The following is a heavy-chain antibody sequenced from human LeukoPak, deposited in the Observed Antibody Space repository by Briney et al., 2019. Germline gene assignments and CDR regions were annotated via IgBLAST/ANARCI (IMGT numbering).Heavy chain of an antibody. CDR1: GFTFSSYW. CDR3: ARDQVAIAAPHGYDY. CDR2: INSDGSST. D-gene: IGHD6-6*01. J-gene: IGHJ4*02. Sequence: GGSLRLSCAASGFTFSSYWMHWVRQGSGKGLVWVSRINSDGSSTSYADSVKGRFTISRDNAKNSLYLQMNSLRAEDTAVYYCARDQVAIAAPHGYDYWGQGTLVTVSS. V-gene: IGHV3-74*01.